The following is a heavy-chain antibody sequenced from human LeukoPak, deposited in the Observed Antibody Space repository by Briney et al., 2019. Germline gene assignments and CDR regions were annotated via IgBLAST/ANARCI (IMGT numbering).Heavy chain of an antibody. Sequence: GGSLRLSCAASGFTFSSYWMNWVRQAPGKGLEWVANMEQDGSEQYYLDSVKGRFTISRDNAKNSLYLQMNSLRAEDTAVYYCVGSVFDYWGQGTLVTVSS. V-gene: IGHV3-7*01. J-gene: IGHJ4*02. CDR3: VGSVFDY. CDR2: MEQDGSEQ. D-gene: IGHD3-16*01. CDR1: GFTFSSYW.